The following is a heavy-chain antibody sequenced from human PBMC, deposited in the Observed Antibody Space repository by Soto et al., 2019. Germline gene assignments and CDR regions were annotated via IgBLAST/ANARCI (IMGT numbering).Heavy chain of an antibody. CDR1: GFTFSSYA. D-gene: IGHD2-15*01. CDR2: ISYDGSNK. CDR3: ARVGYCSGGSCYYFDY. J-gene: IGHJ4*02. Sequence: QPGGSLKLSCAASGFTFSSYAMHWVRQAPGKGLEWVAVISYDGSNKYYADSVKGRFTISRDNSKNTLYLQMNSLRAEDTAVYYCARVGYCSGGSCYYFDYWGQGTLVTVSS. V-gene: IGHV3-30-3*01.